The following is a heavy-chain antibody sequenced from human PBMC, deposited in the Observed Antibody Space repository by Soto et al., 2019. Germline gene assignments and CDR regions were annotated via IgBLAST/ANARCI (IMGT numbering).Heavy chain of an antibody. V-gene: IGHV4-39*01. CDR3: ASKPGYYSYYMDV. J-gene: IGHJ6*03. CDR1: GGSISSSSYY. CDR2: IYYSGTT. Sequence: SETLSLTCTVSGGSISSSSYYWGWIRQPPGKGLEWIGSIYYSGTTYYNPSPKSRVTISVDTSNNQFSLKLSSVTAADTAVYYCASKPGYYSYYMDVWGKGTTVTVSS.